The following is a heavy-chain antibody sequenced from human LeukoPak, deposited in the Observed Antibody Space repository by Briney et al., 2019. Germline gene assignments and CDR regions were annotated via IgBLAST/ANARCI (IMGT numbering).Heavy chain of an antibody. CDR1: GGTFSSYA. D-gene: IGHD3-10*01. CDR2: IIPILGIA. J-gene: IGHJ4*02. CDR3: ARLISRGVFDY. Sequence: SVKVSCKASGGTFSSYAISWVRQALGQGLEWMGRIIPILGIANYAQKFQGRVTITADKSTSTAYMELSSLRSEDTAVYYCARLISRGVFDYWGQGTLVTVSS. V-gene: IGHV1-69*04.